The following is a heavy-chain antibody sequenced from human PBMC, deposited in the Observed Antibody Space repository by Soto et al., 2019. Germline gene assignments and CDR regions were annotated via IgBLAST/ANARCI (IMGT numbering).Heavy chain of an antibody. V-gene: IGHV1-3*01. CDR3: ARDDSGFSGSHYIDYFNY. D-gene: IGHD1-26*01. Sequence: GASVKVSCKAPGNRFTRQTFHWVRQAPGQSLEWMGWIIVENGNTKYSQNFQGRLTITRDTSANTVYMQLSSLTSEDTAVYYCARDDSGFSGSHYIDYFNYWGQGALVTVSS. J-gene: IGHJ4*02. CDR2: IIVENGNT. CDR1: GNRFTRQT.